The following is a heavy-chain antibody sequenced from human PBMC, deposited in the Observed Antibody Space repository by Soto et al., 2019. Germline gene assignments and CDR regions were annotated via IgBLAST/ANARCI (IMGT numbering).Heavy chain of an antibody. J-gene: IGHJ5*02. CDR1: GYTFTIYG. V-gene: IGHV1-18*01. CDR3: AKNSHQLLRPYNCFDP. D-gene: IGHD2-2*01. CDR2: ISAYNGNR. Sequence: QVQLVQSGAEVKKPGASVKVPCKASGYTFTIYGISWVRQAPGQGLEWMGWISAYNGNRNYAQKLQGRVTMTTDTSTSTAYMELRSLRSDDTAVYYCAKNSHQLLRPYNCFDPCGQGTLVTVSS.